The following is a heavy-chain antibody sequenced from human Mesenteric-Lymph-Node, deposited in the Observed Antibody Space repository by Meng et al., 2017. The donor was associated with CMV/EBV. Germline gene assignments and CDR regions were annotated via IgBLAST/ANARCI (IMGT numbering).Heavy chain of an antibody. J-gene: IGHJ6*02. CDR2: FDPEDGET. CDR3: ATSSSQYSSRSYYYYGMDV. D-gene: IGHD6-13*01. CDR1: GYTLTELS. V-gene: IGHV1-24*01. Sequence: ASVKVSCKVSGYTLTELSMHWVRQAPGKGLEWMGGFDPEDGETIYAQKFQGRVTMTEDTSTDTAYMELSSLRSEDTAVYYCATSSSQYSSRSYYYYGMDVWGQGTTVTVSS.